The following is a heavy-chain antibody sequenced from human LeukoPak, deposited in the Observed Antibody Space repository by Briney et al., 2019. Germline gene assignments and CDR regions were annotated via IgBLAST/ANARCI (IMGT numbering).Heavy chain of an antibody. V-gene: IGHV4-59*08. CDR1: GASMNNYY. J-gene: IGHJ4*02. CDR2: VFSRGTT. D-gene: IGHD1-26*01. CDR3: ARSWAAKWELPGQFDS. Sequence: SETLSLTCTVSGASMNNYYWSWIRQSPEKGLEWLGFVFSRGTTNLNPSFKSRLIMSIATSKNQFSLSLSSVPAADTAVYFCARSWAAKWELPGQFDSWGQGRPVSVSS.